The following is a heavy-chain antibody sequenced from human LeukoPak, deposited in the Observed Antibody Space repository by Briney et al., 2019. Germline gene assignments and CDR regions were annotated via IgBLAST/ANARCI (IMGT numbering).Heavy chain of an antibody. CDR3: AKYYYDFWSGYPYYFDY. Sequence: GGSLRLSCAASGASRFTFSSYAVTWVRQAPGKGLEGVSIVSGSCHSAYYADSVKRRFTISRDNSKNTLYLQMNSLRAEDTAVYYCAKYYYDFWSGYPYYFDYWGQGTLVTVSS. CDR2: VSGSCHSA. CDR1: GASRFTFSSYA. V-gene: IGHV3-23*01. J-gene: IGHJ4*02. D-gene: IGHD3-3*01.